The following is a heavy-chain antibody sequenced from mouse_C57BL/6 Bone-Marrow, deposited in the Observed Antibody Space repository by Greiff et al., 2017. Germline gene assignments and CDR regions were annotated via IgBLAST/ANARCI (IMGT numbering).Heavy chain of an antibody. V-gene: IGHV1-64*01. CDR2: IHPNSGST. D-gene: IGHD3-1*01. J-gene: IGHJ3*01. CDR1: GYTFTSYW. CDR3: ARWGTFDHSWFAY. Sequence: QVQLQQPGAELVKPGASVKLSCKASGYTFTSYWMHWVKQRPGQGLEWIGMIHPNSGSTNYNEKFKSKATLTVDKSSSTAYMQLSSLTSEDSAVYYCARWGTFDHSWFAYWGQGTLVTVSA.